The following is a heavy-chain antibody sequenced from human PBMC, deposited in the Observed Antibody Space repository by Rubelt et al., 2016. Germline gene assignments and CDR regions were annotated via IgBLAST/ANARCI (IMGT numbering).Heavy chain of an antibody. Sequence: EVQLVESGGGLVQPGESLRLSCSASGFTFSNYAMHWVRQAPGRGLEFVSATRGSGGISYYADSVRGRFTISRDNSKNTWSLQMNSLRVEDTAVYYCTRDLFLDTSGYYYFYNGMDVWGQGTTVTVSS. J-gene: IGHJ6*02. CDR2: TRGSGGIS. D-gene: IGHD3-22*01. CDR3: TRDLFLDTSGYYYFYNGMDV. V-gene: IGHV3-23*04. CDR1: GFTFSNYA.